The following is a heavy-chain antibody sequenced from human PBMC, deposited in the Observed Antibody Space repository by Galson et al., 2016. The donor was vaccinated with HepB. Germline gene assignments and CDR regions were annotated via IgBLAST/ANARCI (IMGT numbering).Heavy chain of an antibody. V-gene: IGHV3-33*01. CDR2: IWYDGSNN. Sequence: SLRLSCAASGFTFSSYGMHWVRQAPGKGLEWVAAIWYDGSNNYYADSVKGRFTISRDNSKNTLSLQMNSLRAVDTAVYYCARGRGITAAGKGRSYYFDSWGQGTLVTVSS. D-gene: IGHD6-13*01. J-gene: IGHJ4*02. CDR3: ARGRGITAAGKGRSYYFDS. CDR1: GFTFSSYG.